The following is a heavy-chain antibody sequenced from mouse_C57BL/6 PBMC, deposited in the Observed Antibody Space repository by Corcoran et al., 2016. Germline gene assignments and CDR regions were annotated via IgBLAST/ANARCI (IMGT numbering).Heavy chain of an antibody. J-gene: IGHJ4*01. Sequence: QIQLVLSGTELKKHGETLKISSKASGYTFTEYPKHWVKQASGKGFMWMGRIYTDTGEPTYAEEFKGRFAFSLESSASTAYLQINTLKNEDTATYFCVMWPRDYPSMDYWGQGTSVTFS. CDR3: VMWPRDYPSMDY. CDR2: IYTDTGEP. D-gene: IGHD2-4*01. CDR1: GYTFTEYP. V-gene: IGHV9-1*01.